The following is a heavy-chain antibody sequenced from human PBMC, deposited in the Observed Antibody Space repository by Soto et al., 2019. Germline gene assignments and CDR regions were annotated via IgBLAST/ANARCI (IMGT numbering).Heavy chain of an antibody. D-gene: IGHD6-13*01. Sequence: SETLSLTCAVSGGSISSSNWWSWVRQPPGKGLEWIGEIYHSGSTNYNPSLKSRVTISVDTSKNQFSLKLSSVTAADTAVYYCALRAGSSWYSGYYYYGMDVWGQGTTVTVSS. V-gene: IGHV4-4*02. J-gene: IGHJ6*02. CDR3: ALRAGSSWYSGYYYYGMDV. CDR1: GGSISSSNW. CDR2: IYHSGST.